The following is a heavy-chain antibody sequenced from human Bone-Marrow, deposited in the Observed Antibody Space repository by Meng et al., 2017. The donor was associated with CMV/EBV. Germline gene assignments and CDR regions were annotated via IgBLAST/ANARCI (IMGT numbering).Heavy chain of an antibody. CDR3: ARGSYYYGSGSYYKRAFDI. CDR1: GFTFSSYG. Sequence: GGSLRLSCAASGFTFSSYGMHWVRQAPGKGLEWVAFISYDGTNKYYADSVKGRFTISRDNSKNTLYLQMNSLRAEDTAVYYCARGSYYYGSGSYYKRAFDIWGQGTMVTVSS. V-gene: IGHV3-30*19. J-gene: IGHJ3*02. D-gene: IGHD3-10*01. CDR2: ISYDGTNK.